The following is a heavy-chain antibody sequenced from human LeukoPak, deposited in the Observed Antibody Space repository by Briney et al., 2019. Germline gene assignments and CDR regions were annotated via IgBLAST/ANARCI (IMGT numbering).Heavy chain of an antibody. CDR3: AKGIGGTLFDY. V-gene: IGHV3-23*01. CDR1: GFTFGSHA. CDR2: ISGSADGT. J-gene: IGHJ4*02. Sequence: GGSLRLSCAASGFTFGSHAMSWVRQAPGKGLEWVSTISGSADGTHYRDSVKGRFTISRDNSKNTLFLQMNSLSAADTAVYYCAKGIGGTLFDYWGQGTLVSVSS. D-gene: IGHD4-23*01.